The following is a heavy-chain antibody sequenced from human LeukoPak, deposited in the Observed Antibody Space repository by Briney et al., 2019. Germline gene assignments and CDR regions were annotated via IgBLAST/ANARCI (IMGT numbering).Heavy chain of an antibody. Sequence: PSETLSLTCTVSGGSISSYYWSWIRQPPGKGLEWIGCIYYIGSTNYNPSLKSRVTISVDTSKNQFSLKLSSVTAADTAVYYCARHVGRGFDLGYYDTADYHRPFDYWGQGTLVTVSS. D-gene: IGHD3-22*01. V-gene: IGHV4-59*01. CDR3: ARHVGRGFDLGYYDTADYHRPFDY. CDR1: GGSISSYY. CDR2: IYYIGST. J-gene: IGHJ4*02.